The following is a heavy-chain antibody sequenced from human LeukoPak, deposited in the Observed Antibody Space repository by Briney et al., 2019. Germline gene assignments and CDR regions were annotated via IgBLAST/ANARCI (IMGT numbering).Heavy chain of an antibody. CDR3: AKDAAYSGSSNFDY. J-gene: IGHJ4*02. CDR1: GFTFDDYA. V-gene: IGHV3-9*01. CDR2: ISWNSGSI. D-gene: IGHD1-26*01. Sequence: GGSLRLSCAASGFTFDDYAMHWVRQAPGKGLEWVSGISWNSGSIGYADSVKGRFTISRDSAKNSLYLQMNSLRAEDTALYYCAKDAAYSGSSNFDYWGQGTLVTVSS.